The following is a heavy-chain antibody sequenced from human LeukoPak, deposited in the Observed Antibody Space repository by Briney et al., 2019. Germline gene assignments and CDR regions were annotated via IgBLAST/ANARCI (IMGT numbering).Heavy chain of an antibody. CDR1: GFTFSTYG. V-gene: IGHV3-23*01. D-gene: IGHD5-18*01. CDR3: GKTTVGYSSGQKPAWPVDY. CDR2: IFGSGGNP. Sequence: GGSLRLSCAASGFTFSTYGMTWVRQAPGKGLEWVAGIFGSGGNPHYADPVKGRFTISRDNSRNTVYLQINSLRAEDTAVYYCGKTTVGYSSGQKPAWPVDYWGQGTLVTVSP. J-gene: IGHJ4*02.